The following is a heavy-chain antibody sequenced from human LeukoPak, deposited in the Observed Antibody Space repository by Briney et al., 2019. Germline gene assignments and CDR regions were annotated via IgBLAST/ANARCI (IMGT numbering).Heavy chain of an antibody. J-gene: IGHJ4*02. Sequence: SETLSLTCAVYGGSFSDFYWSWIRQPPGKGLEWIGEIDHSGSTNYNPSLKSRVSISVDTSQNQFSLKLRSVTAADTAVYYCARESSSWYVYWGQGTLVTVSS. CDR3: ARESSSWYVY. CDR1: GGSFSDFY. CDR2: IDHSGST. V-gene: IGHV4-34*01. D-gene: IGHD6-13*01.